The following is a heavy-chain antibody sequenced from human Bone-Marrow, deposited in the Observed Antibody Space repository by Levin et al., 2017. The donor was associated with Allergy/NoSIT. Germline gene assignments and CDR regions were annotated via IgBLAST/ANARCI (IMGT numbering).Heavy chain of an antibody. CDR2: IWYDGTNK. D-gene: IGHD4-17*01. Sequence: AGGSLRLSCAASGFKFSDRGMHWVRQAPGKGLEWVGIIWYDGTNKHYADSVRGRFTISREYSKDTLFLQMNSLRAEDTARYYCAKAETTVMLDYSYFDVWGEGTAVTVSS. J-gene: IGHJ6*03. V-gene: IGHV3-33*06. CDR1: GFKFSDRG. CDR3: AKAETTVMLDYSYFDV.